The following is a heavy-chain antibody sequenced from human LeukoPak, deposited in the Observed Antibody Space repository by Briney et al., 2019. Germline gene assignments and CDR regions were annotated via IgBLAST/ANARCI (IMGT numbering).Heavy chain of an antibody. J-gene: IGHJ4*02. CDR2: ISWNSGSI. V-gene: IGHV3-9*01. Sequence: GRSLRLSCAASGFTFDDYAMHWVRQAPGKGLEWVSGISWNSGSIGYADSVKGRFTISRDNAKNSLYLQMNSLRAEDTAVYYCAKDRGIAVRDYWGQGTLVTVSS. CDR1: GFTFDDYA. D-gene: IGHD6-19*01. CDR3: AKDRGIAVRDY.